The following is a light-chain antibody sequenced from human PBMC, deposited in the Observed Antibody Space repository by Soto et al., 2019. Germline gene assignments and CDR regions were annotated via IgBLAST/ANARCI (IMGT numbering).Light chain of an antibody. CDR3: MQHTHWPWT. J-gene: IGKJ1*01. V-gene: IGKV2-30*01. CDR2: KVS. CDR1: QSLVYSDGNTY. Sequence: DVVMTQSPLSLPVTLGQPASISCRSSQSLVYSDGNTYLHWFQQRPGQSPRRLIHKVSIRDSGVPDRFSGSGSGTDFTLKISRVEPEYFGVYYCMQHTHWPWTFGQGTKVDIK.